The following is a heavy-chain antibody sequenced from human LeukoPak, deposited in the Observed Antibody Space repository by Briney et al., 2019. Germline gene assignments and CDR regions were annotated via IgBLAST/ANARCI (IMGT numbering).Heavy chain of an antibody. D-gene: IGHD3-3*01. CDR3: ARDGTYYDFWSGEYGMDV. V-gene: IGHV3-74*01. CDR1: GFTFSSYW. CDR2: INSDGSST. J-gene: IGHJ6*02. Sequence: GGSLRLSRAASGFTFSSYWMHWVRQAPGKGLVWVSRINSDGSSTSYADSVKGRFTISRDNAKNTLYLQMNSLRAEDTAVYYCARDGTYYDFWSGEYGMDVWGQGTTVTVSS.